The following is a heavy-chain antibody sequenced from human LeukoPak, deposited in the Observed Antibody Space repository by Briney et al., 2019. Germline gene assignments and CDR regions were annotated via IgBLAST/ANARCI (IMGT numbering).Heavy chain of an antibody. J-gene: IGHJ6*03. D-gene: IGHD3-3*01. CDR2: INSDGSST. CDR1: GFTFSSYW. V-gene: IGHV3-74*01. CDR3: ARYGRNYDFWSGYRYYYYMGV. Sequence: GGSLRLSCAASGFTFSSYWMHWVRQAPGKGLVWVSRINSDGSSTSYADSVKGRFTISRDNAKNTLYLQMNSLRAEDTAVYYCARYGRNYDFWSGYRYYYYMGVWGKGTTVTVSS.